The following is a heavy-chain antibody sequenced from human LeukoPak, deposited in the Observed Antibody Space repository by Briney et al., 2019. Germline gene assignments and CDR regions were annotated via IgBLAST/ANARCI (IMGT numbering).Heavy chain of an antibody. Sequence: GGGLRLSCVASVCTFRKYWMQWVRQAPGKGRGWGSRVSSDGSRTIYADYVRGRFTISRDNAKNTLFLQMNSLRDEDTAVYYCARDNSGLPDYWGQGTLVTVPS. CDR1: VCTFRKYW. CDR2: VSSDGSRT. J-gene: IGHJ4*02. V-gene: IGHV3-74*01. CDR3: ARDNSGLPDY. D-gene: IGHD3-10*01.